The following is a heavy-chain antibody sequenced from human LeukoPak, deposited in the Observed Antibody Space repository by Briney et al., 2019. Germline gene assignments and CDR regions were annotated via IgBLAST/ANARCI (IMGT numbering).Heavy chain of an antibody. Sequence: GGSLRLSCAGSEFIVGSNYMSWVRQAPGKGLEGVSRIYSGESTNYADPVTGRVTMSRDSSKNKLYLKMNSLRGEDTAVYYCAKDKKFEAVLEIVGATLDYWGQGIQVTVSS. CDR1: EFIVGSNY. CDR2: IYSGEST. J-gene: IGHJ4*02. V-gene: IGHV3-66*01. CDR3: AKDKKFEAVLEIVGATLDY. D-gene: IGHD1-26*01.